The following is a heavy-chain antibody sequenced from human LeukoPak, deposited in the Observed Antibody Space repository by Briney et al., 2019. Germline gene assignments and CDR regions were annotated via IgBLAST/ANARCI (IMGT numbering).Heavy chain of an antibody. Sequence: GGSLRLSCTASGFTFGDYAMSWVRQAPGKGLEWVGFIRSKAYGGTTEYAASVKGRFTISRDDSKSIAYLQMNSLKTEDTAVYYCTRIRYDSSGYYNWFDPWGQGTLVTVSS. J-gene: IGHJ5*02. V-gene: IGHV3-49*04. CDR2: IRSKAYGGTT. CDR1: GFTFGDYA. D-gene: IGHD3-22*01. CDR3: TRIRYDSSGYYNWFDP.